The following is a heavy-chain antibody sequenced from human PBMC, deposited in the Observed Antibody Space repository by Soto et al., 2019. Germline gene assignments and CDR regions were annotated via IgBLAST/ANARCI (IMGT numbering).Heavy chain of an antibody. J-gene: IGHJ5*02. CDR2: INPSGGST. Sequence: ASVKVSCKASGYTFTSYGISWVRQAPGQGLEWMGIINPSGGSTSYAQKFQGRVTMTRDTSTSTVYMELSSLRSEDTAVYYCARDGDDTAMVTSTNHRDYNWFDPWVQGTLVTVSS. CDR3: ARDGDDTAMVTSTNHRDYNWFDP. V-gene: IGHV1-46*01. CDR1: GYTFTSYG. D-gene: IGHD5-18*01.